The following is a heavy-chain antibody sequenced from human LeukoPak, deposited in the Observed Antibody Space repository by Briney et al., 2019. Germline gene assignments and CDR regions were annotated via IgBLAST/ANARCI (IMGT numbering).Heavy chain of an antibody. CDR1: GYTFRNYG. J-gene: IGHJ4*02. CDR3: ARNRTGTFDF. CDR2: ISGDSYDT. Sequence: ASVKVSCKASGYTFRNYGINWVRQAPGQGLEWLGWISGDSYDTKYEQKLQGRVTMTADTPTSTAYMELRSLTSDDTAVYYCARNRTGTFDFWGQGTLVTVSS. D-gene: IGHD3-10*01. V-gene: IGHV1-18*01.